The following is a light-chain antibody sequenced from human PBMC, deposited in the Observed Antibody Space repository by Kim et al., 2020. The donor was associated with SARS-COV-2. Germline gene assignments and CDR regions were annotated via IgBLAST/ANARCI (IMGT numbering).Light chain of an antibody. CDR3: QQSGNWPLT. V-gene: IGKV3-11*01. CDR1: QSVGNS. CDR2: DAF. J-gene: IGKJ1*01. Sequence: EIVLTQSPGTLSLSPGERATLSCRASQSVGNSFAWYQQKPGQPPRLLIYDAFSRATGIPARFSASGSGTDFTLTISSLEPEDFAVYYCQQSGNWPLTFGQGTRVDIK.